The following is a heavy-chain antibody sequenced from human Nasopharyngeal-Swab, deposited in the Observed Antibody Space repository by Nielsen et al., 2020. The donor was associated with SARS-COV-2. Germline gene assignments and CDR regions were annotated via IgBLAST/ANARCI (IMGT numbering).Heavy chain of an antibody. CDR1: GFTFGTHL. CDR2: INSDGSST. D-gene: IGHD2-2*01. V-gene: IGHV3-74*01. CDR3: ARGYAAMGFFDY. J-gene: IGHJ4*02. Sequence: SAASGFTFGTHLLHWFRQAPGKGLQWVSRINSDGSSTGDADSVKGRFTVSRDNAKNTLYLQMNSLRAEETAVYYCARGYAAMGFFDYWGQGTLVTVSS.